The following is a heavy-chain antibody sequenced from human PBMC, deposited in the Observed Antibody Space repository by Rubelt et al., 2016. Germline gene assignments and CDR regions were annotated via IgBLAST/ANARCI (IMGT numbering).Heavy chain of an antibody. CDR2: SYYRGST. CDR3: ARRYPTCDY. Sequence: QLQLQESGPGLVKPSETLSLTCSVSGGSISSSTYYWGWIRQPPGKGLEWIGYSYYRGSTYYNPSLKSRGTIAVDTSKNQVALKLSAGTAADTAVYYCARRYPTCDYWGQGTLVTVSS. J-gene: IGHJ4*02. V-gene: IGHV4-39*07. CDR1: GGSISSSTYY. D-gene: IGHD1-1*01.